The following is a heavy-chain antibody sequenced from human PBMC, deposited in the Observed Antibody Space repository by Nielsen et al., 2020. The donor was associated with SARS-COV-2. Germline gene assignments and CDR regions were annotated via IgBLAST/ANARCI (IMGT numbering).Heavy chain of an antibody. CDR3: ARGSTLGSLGYIALDV. Sequence: ASVKVSCKASGYTFTNNYMHWVRQAPGQGLEWMGLINPTNGGTTYAQKFLGTVTMTRDTSTSTVYMELSSLTSEDTAVFFGARGSTLGSLGYIALDVWGHGTTVTVSS. J-gene: IGHJ6*02. CDR2: INPTNGGT. V-gene: IGHV1-46*01. CDR1: GYTFTNNY. D-gene: IGHD5-24*01.